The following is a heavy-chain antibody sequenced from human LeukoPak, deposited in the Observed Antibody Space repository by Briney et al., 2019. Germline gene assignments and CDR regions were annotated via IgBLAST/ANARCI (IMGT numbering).Heavy chain of an antibody. V-gene: IGHV1-3*01. Sequence: GASVKVSCKASGYTFTSYAMHWVRQAPGQRLEWMGWINAGNGNTKYSQKFQGRVTITRDTSASTAYMELSSLRSEDTAVYYCAANPPDFWSGYYGGYWGQGTLVTVSS. CDR3: AANPPDFWSGYYGGY. J-gene: IGHJ4*02. CDR1: GYTFTSYA. CDR2: INAGNGNT. D-gene: IGHD3-3*01.